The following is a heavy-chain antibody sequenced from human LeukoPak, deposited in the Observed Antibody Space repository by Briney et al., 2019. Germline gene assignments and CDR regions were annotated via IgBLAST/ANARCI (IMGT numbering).Heavy chain of an antibody. Sequence: GASVTVSCKASGYIFTSYDINWVRQATGQGLEWMGWMNPNSGNTGYAQKFQGRVTMTRNTSISTAYMELSSLRSEDTAVYFCARGRSGNYYRASFDYWGQGTLVTVSS. CDR1: GYIFTSYD. D-gene: IGHD3-10*01. J-gene: IGHJ4*02. CDR3: ARGRSGNYYRASFDY. V-gene: IGHV1-8*01. CDR2: MNPNSGNT.